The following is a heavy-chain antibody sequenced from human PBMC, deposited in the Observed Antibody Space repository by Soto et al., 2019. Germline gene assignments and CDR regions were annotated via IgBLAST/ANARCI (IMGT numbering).Heavy chain of an antibody. J-gene: IGHJ4*02. CDR2: ILGSGGT. D-gene: IGHD1-7*01. Sequence: PVGSLRLSCAASGFSFSKYAMMWVRQAPGKGLEWVAGILGSGGTYYADSVKGRFTISRDSSNNTLYLQMNSLRADDTALYYCVKLRLELLYLDSWGLGALVTVSS. CDR1: GFSFSKYA. CDR3: VKLRLELLYLDS. V-gene: IGHV3-23*01.